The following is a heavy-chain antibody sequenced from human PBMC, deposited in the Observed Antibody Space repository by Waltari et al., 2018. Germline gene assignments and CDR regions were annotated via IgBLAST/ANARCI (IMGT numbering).Heavy chain of an antibody. CDR2: ISPSFGTA. CDR1: GGTFSSYA. J-gene: IGHJ4*02. D-gene: IGHD2-15*01. V-gene: IGHV1-69*05. CDR3: ARDEGYCSGGSCYSD. Sequence: QVQLVQSGAEVKKPGSSVKVSCKASGGTFSSYAISWVRQAPGQGLEWMGGISPSFGTANYAQKFQGRVTITTDESRSTAYMELSSLRSEDTAVYYWARDEGYCSGGSCYSDWGQGTLVTVSS.